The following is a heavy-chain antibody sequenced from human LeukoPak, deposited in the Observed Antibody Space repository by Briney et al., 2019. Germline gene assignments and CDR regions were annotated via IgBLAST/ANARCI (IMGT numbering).Heavy chain of an antibody. Sequence: PSETLSLTCTVSGGSISSSSYYWSWIRQPAGKGLEWIGRIYTSRSTNYNPSLKSRVTISVDKSKNQFSLKLSSVTAADTAVYYCAREYVRDDFWSGYYVSHFDPWGQGTLVTVSS. V-gene: IGHV4-61*02. J-gene: IGHJ5*02. CDR3: AREYVRDDFWSGYYVSHFDP. D-gene: IGHD3-3*01. CDR1: GGSISSSSYY. CDR2: IYTSRST.